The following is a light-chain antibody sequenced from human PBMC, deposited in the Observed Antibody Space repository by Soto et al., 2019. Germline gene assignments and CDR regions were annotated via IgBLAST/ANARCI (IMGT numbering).Light chain of an antibody. CDR2: DAS. Sequence: GDRVTITCRSSQTITNWLAWYQQKPGKAPRLLIYDASSLESWVPSRFSGSGSGTDFTLTISSLEPEDFAVYYCQQCDRSPWTFGQGTKVDIK. CDR1: QTITNW. CDR3: QQCDRSPWT. V-gene: IGKV1-5*01. J-gene: IGKJ1*01.